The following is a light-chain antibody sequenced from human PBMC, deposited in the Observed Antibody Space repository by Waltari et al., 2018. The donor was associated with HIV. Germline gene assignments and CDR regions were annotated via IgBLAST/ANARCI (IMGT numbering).Light chain of an antibody. CDR2: AAS. V-gene: IGKV1-17*02. CDR1: QDIRND. Sequence: GDRVTITCRASQDIRNDLGWYQQKPGEAPKRLIYAASSLQSGVPPTFSASGSGTEFTLTISNLQPEDFATYYCLQHKNYPWTFGQGTRVEVK. CDR3: LQHKNYPWT. J-gene: IGKJ1*01.